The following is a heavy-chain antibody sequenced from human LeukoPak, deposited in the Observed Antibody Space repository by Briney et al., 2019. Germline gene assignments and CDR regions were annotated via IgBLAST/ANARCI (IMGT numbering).Heavy chain of an antibody. J-gene: IGHJ6*02. CDR1: GYTFTSYG. CDR2: ISAYNGNT. D-gene: IGHD6-13*01. V-gene: IGHV1-18*01. CDR3: ARVIGIKAAAGTGSYYYGMDV. Sequence: ASVMVSCKASGYTFTSYGINWVRQAPGQGLEWMGWISAYNGNTNYAQKFQGRVIMTTDTLTSTAYMELSSLRSEDTAVYYCARVIGIKAAAGTGSYYYGMDVWGQGTTVTVSS.